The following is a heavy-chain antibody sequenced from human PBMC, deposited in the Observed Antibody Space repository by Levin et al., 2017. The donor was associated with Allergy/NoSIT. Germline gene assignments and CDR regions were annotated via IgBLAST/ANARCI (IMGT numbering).Heavy chain of an antibody. J-gene: IGHJ5*02. V-gene: IGHV1-69*06. CDR2: IIPIFGTA. Sequence: ASVKVSCKASGGTFSSYAISWVRQAPGQGLEWMGGIIPIFGTANYAQKFQGRVTITADKSTSTAYMELSSLRSEDTAVYYCAAFPTPHIEDEVANEWLPYWGWFDPWGQGTLVTVSS. CDR1: GGTFSSYA. CDR3: AAFPTPHIEDEVANEWLPYWGWFDP. D-gene: IGHD3-3*01.